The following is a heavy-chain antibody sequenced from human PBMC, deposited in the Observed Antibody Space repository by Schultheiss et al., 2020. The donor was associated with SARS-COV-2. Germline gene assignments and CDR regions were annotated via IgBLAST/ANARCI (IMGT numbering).Heavy chain of an antibody. V-gene: IGHV4-30-2*01. CDR2: IYHSGST. CDR1: GFTVSSYG. CDR3: ARDRGGYGSGSYTHYYYYMDV. Sequence: LRLSCAASGFTVSSYGMHWVRQAPGKGLEWIGYIYHSGSTYYNPSLKSLVTISVDTSKNQFSLKLSSVTAADTAVYYCARDRGGYGSGSYTHYYYYMDVWGKGTTVTVSS. D-gene: IGHD3-10*01. J-gene: IGHJ6*03.